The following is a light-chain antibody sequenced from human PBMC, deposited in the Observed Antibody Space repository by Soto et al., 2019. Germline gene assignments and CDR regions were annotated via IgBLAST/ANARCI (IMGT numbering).Light chain of an antibody. V-gene: IGKV2-24*01. Sequence: DIVMTQTPLSSPVTLGQPASISCRSSQSLVHSDGNTYLSWLHQRPGQPPRLLIYRISNRFSGVPGRFRGREAGTDFTFKISRMVAEDVGVYYCMDATQCVSTFGQGTKVDI. J-gene: IGKJ2*01. CDR3: MDATQCVST. CDR1: QSLVHSDGNTY. CDR2: RIS.